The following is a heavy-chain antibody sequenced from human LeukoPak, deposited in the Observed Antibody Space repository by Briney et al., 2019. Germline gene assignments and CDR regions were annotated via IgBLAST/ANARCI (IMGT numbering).Heavy chain of an antibody. CDR3: ARGLQEYTYGFDY. CDR1: GFTFSSYA. J-gene: IGHJ4*02. D-gene: IGHD5-18*01. V-gene: IGHV3-23*01. CDR2: ISGSGGTT. Sequence: GGSLRLSCAASGFTFSSYAMTWVRQAPGKGLEWVSAISGSGGTTYYADSVKGRFTISRDNSRNTLYLRMNSLRADDTAVYYCARGLQEYTYGFDYWGQGTPVTVSS.